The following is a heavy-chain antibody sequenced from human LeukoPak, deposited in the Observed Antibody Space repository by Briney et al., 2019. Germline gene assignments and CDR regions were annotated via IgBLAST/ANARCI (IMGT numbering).Heavy chain of an antibody. CDR2: IRYDGSNK. CDR3: AKDPFFGVVKRGFDP. CDR1: GFTFSSYG. V-gene: IGHV3-30*02. Sequence: GGSLRLSCAASGFTFSSYGMHWVRQAPGKGLEWVAFIRYDGSNKYYADSVKGRFTISRDNSKDTLYLQMNSLRAEDTAVYYCAKDPFFGVVKRGFDPWGQGTLVTVSS. D-gene: IGHD3-3*01. J-gene: IGHJ5*02.